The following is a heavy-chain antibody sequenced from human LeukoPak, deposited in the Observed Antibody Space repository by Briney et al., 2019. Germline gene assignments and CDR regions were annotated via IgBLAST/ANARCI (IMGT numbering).Heavy chain of an antibody. V-gene: IGHV3-21*01. CDR2: ISSSTTDI. CDR3: ARVNAAFDY. J-gene: IGHJ4*02. D-gene: IGHD2-15*01. CDR1: GFSFSSYT. Sequence: GGSLSLSCAASGFSFSSYTMTWVRQAPGKGLEWVSVISSSTTDIYYADSVKGRFTISRDNPKNSLYLQMNSLRAEDTAVYYCARVNAAFDYWGLGTLVTVSS.